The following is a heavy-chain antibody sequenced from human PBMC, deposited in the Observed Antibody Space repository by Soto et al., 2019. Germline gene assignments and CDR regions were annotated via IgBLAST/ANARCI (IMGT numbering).Heavy chain of an antibody. J-gene: IGHJ4*02. CDR3: AKDTYYYDSEFGY. Sequence: GGSLRLSCAASGFTFSSYGMHWVRQAPGKGLEWVAVISYDGSNKYYADSVKGRFTISRDNSKNTLYLQMNSLRAEDTAVYYCAKDTYYYDSEFGYWGQGTLVTVSS. CDR2: ISYDGSNK. V-gene: IGHV3-30*18. D-gene: IGHD3-22*01. CDR1: GFTFSSYG.